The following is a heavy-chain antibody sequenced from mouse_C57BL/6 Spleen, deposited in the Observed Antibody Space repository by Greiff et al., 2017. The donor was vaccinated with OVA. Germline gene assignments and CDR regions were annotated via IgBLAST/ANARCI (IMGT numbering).Heavy chain of an antibody. D-gene: IGHD1-1*01. CDR2: IDPEDGET. CDR1: GFNIKDYY. J-gene: IGHJ2*01. CDR3: AGYYGSSDFDY. Sequence: EVQLQQSGAELVKPGASVKLSCTASGFNIKDYYMPWVKQRTEQGLEWIGRIDPEDGETKYAPKFQGKATITADTYSHPAYLQRSSLTSEDTAVYYCAGYYGSSDFDYWGQGTTLTVAS. V-gene: IGHV14-2*01.